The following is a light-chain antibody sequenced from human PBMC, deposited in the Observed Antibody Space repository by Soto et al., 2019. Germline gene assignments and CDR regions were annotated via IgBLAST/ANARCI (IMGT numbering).Light chain of an antibody. Sequence: DIQLTQSPSSLSASVGDRVSISCRASQRISNYLNWYQQKPGKAPKVLIFAASRFQSGVPSRFSGSGSGTDFTLTISSLQPEDFATYYCQQSYTRTFGQGTKVDIK. CDR1: QRISNY. CDR3: QQSYTRT. V-gene: IGKV1-39*01. J-gene: IGKJ1*01. CDR2: AAS.